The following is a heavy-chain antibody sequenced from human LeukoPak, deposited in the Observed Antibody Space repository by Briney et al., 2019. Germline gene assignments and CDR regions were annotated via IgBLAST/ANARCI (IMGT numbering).Heavy chain of an antibody. CDR2: INPNSGGT. D-gene: IGHD1-26*01. CDR3: ARGIIVGATEDFDY. J-gene: IGHJ4*02. Sequence: ASVKVSCKASGYTLTGYYMHWVRQAPGQGLEWMGWINPNSGGTNYAQKFLGRVTMTRDTSISTAYMDLSRLRSDDTAVYYCARGIIVGATEDFDYWGQGTLVTVSS. CDR1: GYTLTGYY. V-gene: IGHV1-2*02.